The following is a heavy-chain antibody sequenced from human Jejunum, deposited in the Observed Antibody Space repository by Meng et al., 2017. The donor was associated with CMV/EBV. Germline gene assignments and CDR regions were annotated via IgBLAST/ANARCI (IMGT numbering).Heavy chain of an antibody. Sequence: GFSFVSFWMGWVSQAPGKGPEWVAHISQDGRHTFYVDSVKGRFTISRDNSKNTLYLQMNSLRGDDTAFYYCARGRVSYTTWSPQAFWGQGTLVTVSS. CDR1: GFSFVSFW. J-gene: IGHJ4*02. CDR2: ISQDGRHT. D-gene: IGHD2-2*02. CDR3: ARGRVSYTTWSPQAF. V-gene: IGHV3-7*01.